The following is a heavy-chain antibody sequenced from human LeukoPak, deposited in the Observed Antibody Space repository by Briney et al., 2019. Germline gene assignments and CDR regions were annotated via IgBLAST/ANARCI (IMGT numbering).Heavy chain of an antibody. CDR1: GYTFTGYY. CDR3: ARTYYDILTGYYEGGDAFDI. D-gene: IGHD3-9*01. J-gene: IGHJ3*02. CDR2: ISPNSGGK. V-gene: IGHV1-2*02. Sequence: GASVKVSCKASGYTFTGYYMHWVRQAPGQGLEWMGWISPNSGGKNYAQKFQGRVTMTRDTSISTAYMELSRLRSDDTAVYYCARTYYDILTGYYEGGDAFDIWGQGTMVTVSS.